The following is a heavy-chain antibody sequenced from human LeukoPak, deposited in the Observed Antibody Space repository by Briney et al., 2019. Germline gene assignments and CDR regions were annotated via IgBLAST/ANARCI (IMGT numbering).Heavy chain of an antibody. Sequence: ASVKVSYKASGYTFTSYYMHWVRQAPGQGLEWMGIINPSGGSTSYAQKFQGRVTMTRDTSTSTVYMELSRLRSDDTAVYYCATWHYYDSSGYFNWGQGTLVTVSS. J-gene: IGHJ4*02. CDR3: ATWHYYDSSGYFN. D-gene: IGHD3-22*01. CDR1: GYTFTSYY. V-gene: IGHV1-46*01. CDR2: INPSGGST.